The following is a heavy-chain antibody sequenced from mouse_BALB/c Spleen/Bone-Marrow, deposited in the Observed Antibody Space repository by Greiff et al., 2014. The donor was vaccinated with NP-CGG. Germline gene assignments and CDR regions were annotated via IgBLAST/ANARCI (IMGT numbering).Heavy chain of an antibody. CDR2: IWGDGST. J-gene: IGHJ4*01. CDR3: AKQDYYRYDYAMDY. D-gene: IGHD2-14*01. Sequence: VMLVESGTGLVAPSQSLSITCTVSGFSLTSYGVSWVRQSPGKGLEWLGVIWGDGSTNYHSALISRLSISKDNSKNQVFLKLSSLQTDDTATYYCAKQDYYRYDYAMDYWGQGTSVTVSS. V-gene: IGHV2-3*01. CDR1: GFSLTSYG.